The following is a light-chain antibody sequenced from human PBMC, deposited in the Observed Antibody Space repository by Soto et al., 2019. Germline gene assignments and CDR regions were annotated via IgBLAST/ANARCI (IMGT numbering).Light chain of an antibody. CDR2: DAS. CDR1: QSVTNN. CDR3: QQYNNWPWT. V-gene: IGKV3-15*01. Sequence: EIVMTQSPVTLSVSPGERATLSCKASQSVTNNIAWYQQKPGQAPRLLIYDASTRATGVPARFSGSGSGTDFTLTISSLQSEDFAVYYCQQYNNWPWTFGQGTKVDIK. J-gene: IGKJ1*01.